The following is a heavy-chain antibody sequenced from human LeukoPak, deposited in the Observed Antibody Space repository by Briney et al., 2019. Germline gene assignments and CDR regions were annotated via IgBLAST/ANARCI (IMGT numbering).Heavy chain of an antibody. J-gene: IGHJ3*02. V-gene: IGHV3-23*01. CDR3: ANPVGYGDAFDI. Sequence: GGSLRLSCAASGFTFTSYAMSWVRQAPGKGLEWVSGTSASGGSTYYADSVQGRFTISRDNSKNTLYLQMNSLRAEDTAVYYCANPVGYGDAFDIWGEGTVDTVSS. CDR2: TSASGGST. CDR1: GFTFTSYA. D-gene: IGHD5-12*01.